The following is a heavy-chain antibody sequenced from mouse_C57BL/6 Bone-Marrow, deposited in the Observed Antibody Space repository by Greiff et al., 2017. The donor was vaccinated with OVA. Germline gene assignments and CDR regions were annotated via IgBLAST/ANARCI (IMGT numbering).Heavy chain of an antibody. CDR1: GFTFSSYA. V-gene: IGHV5-4*03. CDR3: ARLWYDFDY. D-gene: IGHD1-1*02. CDR2: ISDGGSYT. Sequence: EVMLVESGGGLVKPGGSLKLSCAASGFTFSSYAMSWVRQTPEKRLEWVATISDGGSYTYYPDNVKGRFTISRDNAKNNLYLQMSHLKSEDTAMYYCARLWYDFDYWGQGTTLTVSS. J-gene: IGHJ2*01.